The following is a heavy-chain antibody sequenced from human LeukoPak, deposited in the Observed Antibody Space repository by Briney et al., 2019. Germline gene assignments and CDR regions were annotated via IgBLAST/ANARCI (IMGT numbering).Heavy chain of an antibody. V-gene: IGHV3-48*04. Sequence: PGGSLRLSCAASGFSSSSYWMSWVRQAPGKGLEWVSFISSGAHNISYADSVRGRFTISRDNAKNSLYLQMNSLRAEDTAVYYCARVEGFGFDPWGQGTLVTVSS. CDR1: GFSSSSYW. J-gene: IGHJ5*02. CDR2: ISSGAHNI. CDR3: ARVEGFGFDP.